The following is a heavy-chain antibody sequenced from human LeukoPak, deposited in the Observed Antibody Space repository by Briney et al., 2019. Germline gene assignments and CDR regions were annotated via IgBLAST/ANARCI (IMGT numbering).Heavy chain of an antibody. J-gene: IGHJ4*02. Sequence: GGSLRLSCAASGFMLEDHYMSWLRQAPGKGPEWVSYINHIGTQTDYADSVKGRFTISRDNPNNLVYPQMNNLRVEDTAVYYCARARFTTFVYYWGQGTLVTVSS. CDR2: INHIGTQT. CDR3: ARARFTTFVYY. V-gene: IGHV3-11*05. CDR1: GFMLEDHY. D-gene: IGHD3-3*01.